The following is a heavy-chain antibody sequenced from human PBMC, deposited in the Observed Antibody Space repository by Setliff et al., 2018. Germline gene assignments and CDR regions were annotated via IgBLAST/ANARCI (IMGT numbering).Heavy chain of an antibody. D-gene: IGHD2-15*01. Sequence: ASVKVSCKASGYMFTSSGINWVRQAPGQGLEWMGWISGFNGVTKYAQKLQGRVTLATDTSTNMAYLELSSLRSDDTAVYFCALTTLSLCSGGTCPNAFDIWGQGTMVTVS. J-gene: IGHJ3*02. V-gene: IGHV1-18*01. CDR3: ALTTLSLCSGGTCPNAFDI. CDR2: ISGFNGVT. CDR1: GYMFTSSG.